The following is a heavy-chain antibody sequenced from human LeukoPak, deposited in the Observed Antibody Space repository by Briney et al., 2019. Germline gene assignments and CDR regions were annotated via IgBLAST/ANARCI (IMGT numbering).Heavy chain of an antibody. J-gene: IGHJ4*02. D-gene: IGHD4-17*01. CDR2: IYHSGST. V-gene: IGHV4-30-2*01. Sequence: SETLSLTCAVSGGSISSGGYSWSWIRQPPGKGLEWIGYIYHSGSTYYNPSLKSRVTISVDRSKNQFSLKLSSVTAADTAVYYCASYTVTTEYYFDYWGQGTLVTVSS. CDR1: GGSISSGGYS. CDR3: ASYTVTTEYYFDY.